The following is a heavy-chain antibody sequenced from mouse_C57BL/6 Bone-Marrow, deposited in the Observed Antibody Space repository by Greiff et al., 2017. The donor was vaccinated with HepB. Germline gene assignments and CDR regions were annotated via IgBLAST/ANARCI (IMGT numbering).Heavy chain of an antibody. CDR2: IRSKSNNYAT. J-gene: IGHJ1*03. CDR1: GFSFNTYA. V-gene: IGHV10-1*01. CDR3: GRQYYGSSYDV. Sequence: EVQRVESGGGLVQPKGSLKLSCAASGFSFNTYAMNWVRQAPGKGLEWVARIRSKSNNYATYYADSVKDRFTISRDDSESMLYLQMNNLKTEDTAMYYCGRQYYGSSYDVWGTGTTVTVSS. D-gene: IGHD1-1*01.